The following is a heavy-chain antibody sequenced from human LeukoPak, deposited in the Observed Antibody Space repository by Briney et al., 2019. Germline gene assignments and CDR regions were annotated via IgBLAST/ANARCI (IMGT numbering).Heavy chain of an antibody. Sequence: SETLSLTCTISGGSISSYYWSWIRQPPGKGLEWIGYIYYSGSTNYNPSLKSRVTISVDTSKNQFSLKLSSVTAADTAVYYCARLITIFGVVIPQHTAFDIWGQGTMVTVSS. J-gene: IGHJ3*02. CDR3: ARLITIFGVVIPQHTAFDI. D-gene: IGHD3-3*01. CDR2: IYYSGST. CDR1: GGSISSYY. V-gene: IGHV4-59*12.